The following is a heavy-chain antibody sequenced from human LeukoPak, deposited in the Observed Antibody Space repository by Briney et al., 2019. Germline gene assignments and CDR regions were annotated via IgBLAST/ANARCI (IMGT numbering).Heavy chain of an antibody. CDR1: GGYINSGSYY. D-gene: IGHD3-22*01. J-gene: IGHJ5*02. CDR2: IYHSGNT. V-gene: IGHV4-39*01. CDR3: VYYDAGRWFDP. Sequence: PSETLSLTCTASGGYINSGSYYWGWIRQSPGKGLEWIGNIYHSGNTHYNPSLKSRLTISVDTSRNQFSLRLSSVTAADTAVYYCVYYDAGRWFDPWGQGTLVTVSP.